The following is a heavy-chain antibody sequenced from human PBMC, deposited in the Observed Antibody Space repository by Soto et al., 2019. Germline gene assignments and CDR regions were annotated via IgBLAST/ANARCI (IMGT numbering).Heavy chain of an antibody. V-gene: IGHV4-59*01. CDR1: GGSMSTYY. CDR3: ASAFGGWPPES. Sequence: SETLSLTCTASGGSMSTYYWNWIRQPPGKGLEWIGYIYSSGSTNYNPSLKSRVAISIDTTKKQFSLNLTSVTAADPAVYYCASAFGGWPPESWGQGTLVNVSS. J-gene: IGHJ5*02. D-gene: IGHD6-19*01. CDR2: IYSSGST.